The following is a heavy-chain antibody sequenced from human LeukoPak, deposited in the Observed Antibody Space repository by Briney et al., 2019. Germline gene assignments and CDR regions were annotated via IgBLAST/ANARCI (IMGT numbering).Heavy chain of an antibody. D-gene: IGHD4-23*01. CDR1: GFTFTIFG. CDR2: ISNSGTT. V-gene: IGHV3-66*01. Sequence: GGSLRLSCAASGFTFTIFGLNWVRQAPGKGPEWVSVISNSGTTYYPDSVKGRLTISRDNSKNTVYLQMNSLRAEDTAVYYCAGYGGNSFWGQGTLVTVSS. CDR3: AGYGGNSF. J-gene: IGHJ4*02.